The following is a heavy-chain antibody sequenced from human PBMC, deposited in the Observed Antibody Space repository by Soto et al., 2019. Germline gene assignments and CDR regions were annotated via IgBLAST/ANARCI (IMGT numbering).Heavy chain of an antibody. D-gene: IGHD6-13*01. J-gene: IGHJ6*02. CDR3: ARDRRGRADGFIYYYAMDV. Sequence: PSETLSLTCSVSGDSDGRGTNYWSWVRQAPGRGLEWIGYIFDAGTTNYNPSLESRVSISLDTAKNQVSLKLTSVTAADTAIYYCARDRRGRADGFIYYYAMDVWGQGTSVTVS. CDR2: IFDAGTT. CDR1: GDSDGRGTNY. V-gene: IGHV4-61*01.